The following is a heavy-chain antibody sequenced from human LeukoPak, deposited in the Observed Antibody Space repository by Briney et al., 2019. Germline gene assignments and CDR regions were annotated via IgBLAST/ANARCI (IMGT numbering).Heavy chain of an antibody. J-gene: IGHJ4*02. CDR2: IFHSGST. CDR1: GDSIFSTTYY. CDR3: ARLYQGKRPPDY. Sequence: PSETLSLTCTVSGDSIFSTTYYWGWIRQPPGKGLERIGSIFHSGSTYYNPSLRSRVTISVDTSKNQLSLSLRSVTAADTAVYYCARLYQGKRPPDYWGQGTLVTVSS. V-gene: IGHV4-39*01. D-gene: IGHD6-25*01.